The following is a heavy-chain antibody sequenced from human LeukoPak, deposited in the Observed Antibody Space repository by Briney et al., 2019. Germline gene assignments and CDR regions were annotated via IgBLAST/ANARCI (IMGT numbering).Heavy chain of an antibody. D-gene: IGHD2-21*02. Sequence: KPSETLSLTCTVSGGSISSSSYYWGWIRQPPGKGLEWIGSIYYSGSTYYNPSLKSRVTISVDTPKNQFSLKLSSVTAADTAVYYCARRVAYCGGDCYHFDYWGQGTLVTVSS. V-gene: IGHV4-39*01. CDR2: IYYSGST. CDR3: ARRVAYCGGDCYHFDY. J-gene: IGHJ4*02. CDR1: GGSISSSSYY.